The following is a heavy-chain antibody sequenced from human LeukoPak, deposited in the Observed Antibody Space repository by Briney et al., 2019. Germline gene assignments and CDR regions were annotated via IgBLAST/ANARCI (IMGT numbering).Heavy chain of an antibody. V-gene: IGHV4-39*07. Sequence: ASETLSLTCTVSGGSISSNTYYWGWIRQPPGKGLEWIGSIYYSGSAFYNPSLKSRVTISVDTSKNQFSLKLSSVTAADTAVYYCASGSDWSSQQYYFDYWGQGTLVTVSS. D-gene: IGHD3-9*01. CDR3: ASGSDWSSQQYYFDY. CDR2: IYYSGSA. CDR1: GGSISSNTYY. J-gene: IGHJ4*02.